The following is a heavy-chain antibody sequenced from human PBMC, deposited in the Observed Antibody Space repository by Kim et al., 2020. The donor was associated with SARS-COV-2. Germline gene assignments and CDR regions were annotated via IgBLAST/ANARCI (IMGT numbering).Heavy chain of an antibody. J-gene: IGHJ6*02. CDR2: IWYDGSNK. CDR1: GFTFSSYG. CDR3: ARDLKYYDILTGYYPPQGVYYYYGMDV. D-gene: IGHD3-9*01. V-gene: IGHV3-33*01. Sequence: GRSLRLSCAASGFTFSSYGMHWVRQAPGKGLEWVAVIWYDGSNKYYADSVKGRFTISRDNSKNTLYLQMNSLRAEDTAVYYCARDLKYYDILTGYYPPQGVYYYYGMDVWGQGTTVTVSS.